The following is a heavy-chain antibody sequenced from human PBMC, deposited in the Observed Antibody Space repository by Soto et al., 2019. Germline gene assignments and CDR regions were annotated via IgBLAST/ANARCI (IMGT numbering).Heavy chain of an antibody. J-gene: IGHJ4*02. CDR1: GGPFSGYC. Sequence: SETLSLTCPFYGGPFSGYCWSWIRHPPGTGLERIGEINHMGSSNNNSSLKTRDTISVDTSKHQLSMKLSSVTAGDKAVYYCARGRDIVVVVAAGLTFDYWGQGTLVTVSS. D-gene: IGHD2-15*01. CDR2: INHMGSS. V-gene: IGHV4-34*04. CDR3: ARGRDIVVVVAAGLTFDY.